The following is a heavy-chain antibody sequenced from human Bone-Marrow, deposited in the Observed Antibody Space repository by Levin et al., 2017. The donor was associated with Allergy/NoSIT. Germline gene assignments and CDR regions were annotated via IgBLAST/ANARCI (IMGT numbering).Heavy chain of an antibody. D-gene: IGHD5-24*01. J-gene: IGHJ4*02. Sequence: GGSLRLSCAVSGFNVDDYAMHWVRQAPGKGLEWVSGITWNRGKKDYADSVMGRPTISRDSVKNSLYLEMNSLRGEDTALYYCVKDISEDGSHFDHWGQGTLVTFSS. CDR2: ITWNRGKK. V-gene: IGHV3-9*01. CDR1: GFNVDDYA. CDR3: VKDISEDGSHFDH.